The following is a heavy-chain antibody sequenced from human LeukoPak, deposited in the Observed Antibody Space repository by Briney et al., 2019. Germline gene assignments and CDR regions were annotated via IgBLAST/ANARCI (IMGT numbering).Heavy chain of an antibody. J-gene: IGHJ4*02. CDR2: ISSSSTYI. Sequence: GGSLRLSCAASGFTFSSYAMHWVRQAPGKGLEWISSISSSSTYIYYADSVKGRFTISRDNAKNSLYLQMNSLRAEDTAVYYCARDLYGDEDYWGQGTLVTVSS. D-gene: IGHD4-17*01. CDR3: ARDLYGDEDY. CDR1: GFTFSSYA. V-gene: IGHV3-21*01.